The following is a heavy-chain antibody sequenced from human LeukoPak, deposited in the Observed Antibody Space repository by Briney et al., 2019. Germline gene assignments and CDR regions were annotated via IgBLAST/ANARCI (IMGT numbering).Heavy chain of an antibody. D-gene: IGHD3-9*01. V-gene: IGHV3-23*01. CDR2: ISGSGGST. CDR1: GFTFSSYA. CDR3: AKWGDYDILTGYYDSDY. Sequence: QPGGSLRLSCAASGFTFSSYAMSWVRQAPGKGLEWVSAISGSGGSTYYADSVKGRFTISRDNSKNTLYLQMNSLRAEDTAVYYCAKWGDYDILTGYYDSDYWGHGNLVTVSS. J-gene: IGHJ4*01.